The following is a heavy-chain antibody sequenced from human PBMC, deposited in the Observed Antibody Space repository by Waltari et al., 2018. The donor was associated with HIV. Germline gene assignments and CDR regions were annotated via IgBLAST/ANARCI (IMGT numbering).Heavy chain of an antibody. V-gene: IGHV4-34*01. CDR2: INHSGNT. CDR1: GGSFSGYY. Sequence: QVQLQQWGAGLLKPSETLSLTCAVFGGSFSGYYWTWIRQSPGGGLEWIGEINHSGNTNYNPSLKSRVTISIDTSKSQFSLNLTSVTAPDTAVYYCARFKVSTSLLDYWGQGTVVIVS. D-gene: IGHD5-12*01. J-gene: IGHJ4*02. CDR3: ARFKVSTSLLDY.